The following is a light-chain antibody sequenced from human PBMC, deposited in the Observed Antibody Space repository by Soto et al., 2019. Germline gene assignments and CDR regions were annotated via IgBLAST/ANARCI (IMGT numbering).Light chain of an antibody. V-gene: IGLV1-47*01. Sequence: QTVVTQPPSASGTPGQRVTISCSGSSSNIGSNYVYWYRQFPGTAPKLLIQRNNQRPSGVPARFSGSKSGTSASLAISGLRSEDEADYYCGGWDDSLSGPVFGGGTKVTVL. J-gene: IGLJ2*01. CDR3: GGWDDSLSGPV. CDR1: SSNIGSNY. CDR2: RNN.